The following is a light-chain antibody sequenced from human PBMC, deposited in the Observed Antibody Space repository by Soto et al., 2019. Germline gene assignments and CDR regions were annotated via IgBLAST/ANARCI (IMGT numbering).Light chain of an antibody. J-gene: IGKJ1*01. CDR1: QSVSSY. CDR2: DAS. V-gene: IGKV3-11*01. Sequence: EIVLAQSPDTLSFSPGARASLSCRASQSVSSYFACYQQKPGRAPRHLIYDASNRATGIPARFSGSGSGTDFTLTISSLEPEDFAVYYCQQRSNWPRTFGQGTKVDIK. CDR3: QQRSNWPRT.